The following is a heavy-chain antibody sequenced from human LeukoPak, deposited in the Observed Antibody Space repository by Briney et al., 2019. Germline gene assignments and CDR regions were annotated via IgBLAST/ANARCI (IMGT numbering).Heavy chain of an antibody. J-gene: IGHJ4*02. CDR2: ISGSGGST. Sequence: HPGGSLRLSCAASGFTFSSYAMSWVRQAPGKGLEWVSAISGSGGSTYYADSVKGRFTISRDNSKNTLYLQMNSLRAEDTAVYYCAKTNSGSYLGGYYFDYWGQGTLVTVSS. D-gene: IGHD1-26*01. CDR1: GFTFSSYA. CDR3: AKTNSGSYLGGYYFDY. V-gene: IGHV3-23*01.